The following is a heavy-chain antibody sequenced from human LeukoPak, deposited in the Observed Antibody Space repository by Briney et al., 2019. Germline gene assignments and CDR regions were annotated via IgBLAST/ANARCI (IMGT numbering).Heavy chain of an antibody. D-gene: IGHD3-22*01. CDR3: ARRNYDSSGYYVDY. CDR1: GGSLSSYY. J-gene: IGHJ4*02. CDR2: IYYSGST. Sequence: PSETLSLTCTVSGGSLSSYYWSWIRQPPGKGLEWIGYIYYSGSTNYNPSLKSRVTISVDTSKNQFSLKLSSVTAADTAVYYCARRNYDSSGYYVDYWGQGTLVTVSS. V-gene: IGHV4-59*01.